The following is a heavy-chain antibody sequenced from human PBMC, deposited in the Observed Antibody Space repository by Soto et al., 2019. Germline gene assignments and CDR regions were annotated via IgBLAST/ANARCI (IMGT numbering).Heavy chain of an antibody. D-gene: IGHD4-17*01. Sequence: QVQLVQSGAEVKKPGSSVKVSCKASGGTFSSYAISWVRQAPGQGLEWMGGIIPIFGTANYAQKFQGRVTITADESTSTAYMELSSLRSEDMAVYYCARDLSTTVTTSTYYGMDVWGQGTTVTVSS. CDR3: ARDLSTTVTTSTYYGMDV. CDR1: GGTFSSYA. V-gene: IGHV1-69*01. CDR2: IIPIFGTA. J-gene: IGHJ6*02.